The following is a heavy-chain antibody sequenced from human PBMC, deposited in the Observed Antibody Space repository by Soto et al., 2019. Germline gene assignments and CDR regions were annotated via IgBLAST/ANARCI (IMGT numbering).Heavy chain of an antibody. J-gene: IGHJ6*02. Sequence: EVQLLESGGGLVQPGGSLRLSCAASGFTFSSYAMSWVRQAPGKGLEWVSAISGSGGSTYYADSVKGRFTISRDNSKNTLYLQMNSLRAEDTAVYYCAKGGVATIVISYYYYGMDVWGQGTTVTVSS. CDR3: AKGGVATIVISYYYYGMDV. CDR1: GFTFSSYA. V-gene: IGHV3-23*01. CDR2: ISGSGGST. D-gene: IGHD5-12*01.